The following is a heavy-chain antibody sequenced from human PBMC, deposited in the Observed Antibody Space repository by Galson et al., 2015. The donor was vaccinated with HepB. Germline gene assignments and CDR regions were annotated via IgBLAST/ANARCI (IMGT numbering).Heavy chain of an antibody. CDR3: AKDPRPAAGTSQYFQH. J-gene: IGHJ1*01. V-gene: IGHV3-23*01. Sequence: LRLSCAASGFTFSTYAMTWVRLVPGKGLEWVPTITGSGGSTFYKDSVKGRFTISRDNSKNMFYLQMNSLRAEDTTIYYCAKDPRPAAGTSQYFQHWGQGTLVTVSS. CDR1: GFTFSTYA. D-gene: IGHD6-13*01. CDR2: ITGSGGST.